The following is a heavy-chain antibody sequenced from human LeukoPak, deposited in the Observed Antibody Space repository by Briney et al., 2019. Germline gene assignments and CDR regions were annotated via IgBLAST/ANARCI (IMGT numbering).Heavy chain of an antibody. CDR1: GFTFSSYG. Sequence: PGGSLRLSCAASGFTFSSYGMHWVRQAPGKGLEWVAVIWYDGSNKYYADSVKGRFTISRDNSKNTLYLQMNSLRAEDTAVYYCARVRSFHGRDNDYGDYEVYYYGMDVWGQGTTVTVSS. D-gene: IGHD4-17*01. J-gene: IGHJ6*02. V-gene: IGHV3-33*01. CDR2: IWYDGSNK. CDR3: ARVRSFHGRDNDYGDYEVYYYGMDV.